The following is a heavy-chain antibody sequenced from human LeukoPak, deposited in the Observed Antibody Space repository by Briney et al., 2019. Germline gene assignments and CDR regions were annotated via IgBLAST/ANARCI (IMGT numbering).Heavy chain of an antibody. CDR3: ARGVPGIAVAGTSWFDP. D-gene: IGHD6-19*01. CDR1: GFTVSSNY. V-gene: IGHV3-66*01. Sequence: GGSLRLSCAASGFTVSSNYMSWVRQAPGKGLEWVSVIYSGGSTYYADSVKGRFTISRDNSKNTLYLQMNSPRAEDTALYYCARGVPGIAVAGTSWFDPWGQGTLVTVSS. J-gene: IGHJ5*02. CDR2: IYSGGST.